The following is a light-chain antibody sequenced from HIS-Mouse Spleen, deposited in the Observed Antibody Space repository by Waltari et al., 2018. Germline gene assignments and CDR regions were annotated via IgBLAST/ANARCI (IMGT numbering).Light chain of an antibody. CDR2: S. V-gene: IGLV3-10*01. CDR3: YSTDSSGNHRV. Sequence: SYDLTQPPSVSVSPGQTARITCSGEALPKKYAYWYQQKSGQDSKRPSGIPERFSGSSSGTMATLTISGAQVEDEADYYCYSTDSSGNHRVFGGGTELTVL. J-gene: IGLJ2*01. CDR1: ALPKKY.